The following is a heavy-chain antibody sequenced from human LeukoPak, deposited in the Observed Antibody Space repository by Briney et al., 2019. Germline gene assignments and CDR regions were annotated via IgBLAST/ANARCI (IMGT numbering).Heavy chain of an antibody. V-gene: IGHV4-34*01. Sequence: SETLSLTCAVYGGSFSGYYWSWIRQPPGKGLEWIGEINHSGSTNYNPSLKSRVTISVDTSKNQFSLKLSSVTAADTAVYYCATRTGTSLYFDYWGQGTLVTVSS. CDR2: INHSGST. J-gene: IGHJ4*02. CDR1: GGSFSGYY. D-gene: IGHD1-1*01. CDR3: ATRTGTSLYFDY.